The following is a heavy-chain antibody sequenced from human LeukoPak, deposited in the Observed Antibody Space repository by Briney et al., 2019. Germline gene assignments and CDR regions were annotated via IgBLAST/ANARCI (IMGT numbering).Heavy chain of an antibody. D-gene: IGHD3-3*01. J-gene: IGHJ6*03. V-gene: IGHV4-39*07. CDR3: ARAHPYYDFWSGYSPQNYYYYYMDV. Sequence: SETLSLTCTVSGGSISSSSYYWGWIRQPPGKGLEWIGSIYYSGSTYYNPSLKSRVTISVDTSKNQFSLKLSSVTAADTAVYYCARAHPYYDFWSGYSPQNYYYYYMDVWGKGTTVTVSS. CDR1: GGSISSSSYY. CDR2: IYYSGST.